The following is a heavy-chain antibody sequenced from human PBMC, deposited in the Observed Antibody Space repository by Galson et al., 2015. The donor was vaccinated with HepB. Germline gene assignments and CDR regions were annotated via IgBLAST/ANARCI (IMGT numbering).Heavy chain of an antibody. CDR3: ARARSVFIYYYMDV. D-gene: IGHD2-15*01. J-gene: IGHJ6*03. Sequence: LSLTCTVSGGSISSYYWSWTRQPPGKGLEWIGYIYYSGSTNYNPSLKSRVTLSVDTSKNQFSLKLSSVTAADTAVYYCARARSVFIYYYMDVWGKGTTVTVSS. V-gene: IGHV4-59*01. CDR2: IYYSGST. CDR1: GGSISSYY.